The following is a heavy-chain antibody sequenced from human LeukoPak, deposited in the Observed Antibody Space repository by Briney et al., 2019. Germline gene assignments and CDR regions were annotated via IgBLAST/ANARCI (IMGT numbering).Heavy chain of an antibody. Sequence: PGRSLRLSCAASGFTFSSYAMHWVRQAPGKGLEWVAVISYDGSNKYYADSVKGRFTISRDNSKNTLYLQMNSLRAEDTAVYYCASRSPGYYDFWSGYYSDYYFDYWGQGTLVTVSS. CDR2: ISYDGSNK. V-gene: IGHV3-30-3*01. J-gene: IGHJ4*02. CDR1: GFTFSSYA. CDR3: ASRSPGYYDFWSGYYSDYYFDY. D-gene: IGHD3-3*01.